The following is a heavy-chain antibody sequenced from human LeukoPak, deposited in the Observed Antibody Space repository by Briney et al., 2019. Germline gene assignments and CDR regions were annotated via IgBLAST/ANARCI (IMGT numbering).Heavy chain of an antibody. J-gene: IGHJ4*02. V-gene: IGHV1-2*02. Sequence: ASVKVSCKASGYTFTGYYMHWVRQAPGQGLEWMGWINPNSGGTNYAQKLQGRVTMTTDTSTSTAYMELRSLRSDDTAVYYCARDAVVTGIFDYWGQGTLVTVSS. CDR1: GYTFTGYY. CDR3: ARDAVVTGIFDY. D-gene: IGHD2-21*02. CDR2: INPNSGGT.